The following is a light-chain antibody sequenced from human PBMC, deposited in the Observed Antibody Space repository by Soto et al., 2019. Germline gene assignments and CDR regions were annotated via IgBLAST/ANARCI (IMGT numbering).Light chain of an antibody. Sequence: DIQMTQSPSTLSASVGDRVTITCRASQSISSWLAWYQQKPGKAPKLLFYKASSLETGVPSRFSGSGSGTEFTLTISRLEPEDFAVYYCQQYGGSPLVTFGGGTKVEIK. CDR2: KAS. J-gene: IGKJ4*01. CDR3: QQYGGSPLVT. V-gene: IGKV1-5*03. CDR1: QSISSW.